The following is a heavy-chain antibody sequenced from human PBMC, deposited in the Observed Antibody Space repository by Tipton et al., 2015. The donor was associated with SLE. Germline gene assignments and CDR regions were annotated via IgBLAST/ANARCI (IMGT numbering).Heavy chain of an antibody. D-gene: IGHD3-22*01. V-gene: IGHV4-39*07. Sequence: TLSLTCTVSGGSISSSPFYWGWIRQPPGKGLEWIGSLDYSGSTYYNPSLKSRISISVDRSKNQFSLKLGSVTAADTAVYYCARAVGDTSGYLDYWGLGTLVTVSS. J-gene: IGHJ4*02. CDR3: ARAVGDTSGYLDY. CDR2: LDYSGST. CDR1: GGSISSSPFY.